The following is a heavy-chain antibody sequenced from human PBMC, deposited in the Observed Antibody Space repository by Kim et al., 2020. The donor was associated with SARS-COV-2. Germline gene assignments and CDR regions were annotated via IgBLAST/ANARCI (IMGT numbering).Heavy chain of an antibody. D-gene: IGHD3-10*01. CDR2: IYTSGST. CDR3: ARDRHTYYYGSGVDAFDI. V-gene: IGHV4-4*07. Sequence: SETLSLTCTVSGGSISSYYWSWIRQPAGKGLEWIGRIYTSGSTNYNPSLKSRVTMSVDTSKNQFSLKLSSVTAADTAVYYCARDRHTYYYGSGVDAFDIWGQGTMVTVSS. CDR1: GGSISSYY. J-gene: IGHJ3*02.